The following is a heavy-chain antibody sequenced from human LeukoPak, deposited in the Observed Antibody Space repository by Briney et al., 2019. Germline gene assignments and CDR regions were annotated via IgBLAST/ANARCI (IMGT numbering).Heavy chain of an antibody. CDR3: AKSAGYSGGWYGYYYYGMDV. CDR1: GFTSIAYA. J-gene: IGHJ6*02. Sequence: GGSLRLSCVGSGFTSIAYALTWARQAPGKGLEWVSAISGSGGSTYYADSVKGRFTISRDNSKNTLYLQMNSLRAEDTAVYYCAKSAGYSGGWYGYYYYGMDVWGQGTTVTVSS. CDR2: ISGSGGST. D-gene: IGHD6-19*01. V-gene: IGHV3-23*01.